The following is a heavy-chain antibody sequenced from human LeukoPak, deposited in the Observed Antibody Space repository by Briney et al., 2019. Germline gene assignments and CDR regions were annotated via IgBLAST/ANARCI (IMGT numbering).Heavy chain of an antibody. CDR3: SRDCGLPFCGGDCSTDI. CDR1: GDSISSSSYD. V-gene: IGHV4-61*02. J-gene: IGHJ3*02. Sequence: RPSETLSLTCTVSGDSISSSSYDWGGIRQGAGKGREGIGSMDSSGSTEDNPSHKSRFTISLNTTKNRFSLKLSSVTAADTAVYYCSRDCGLPFCGGDCSTDIWGQGTMVTVSS. CDR2: MDSSGST. D-gene: IGHD2-21*02.